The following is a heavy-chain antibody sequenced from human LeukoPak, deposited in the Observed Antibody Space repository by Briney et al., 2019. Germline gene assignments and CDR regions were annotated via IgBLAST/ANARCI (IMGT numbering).Heavy chain of an antibody. J-gene: IGHJ3*02. D-gene: IGHD1-26*01. V-gene: IGHV3-21*01. CDR2: ISSSSSYI. CDR3: ARTTSMSYVGDAFDI. Sequence: GGSLRLSCVASGFTFSSYSMNWVRQAPGKGLEWVSFISSSSSYIYYADSVKGRFTISRDNAKNSLYLQMNSLRAEDTAVYFCARTTSMSYVGDAFDIWGQGTMVTVSS. CDR1: GFTFSSYS.